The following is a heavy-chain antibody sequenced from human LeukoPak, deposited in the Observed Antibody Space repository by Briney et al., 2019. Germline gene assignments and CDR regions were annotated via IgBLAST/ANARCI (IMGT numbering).Heavy chain of an antibody. CDR3: ARARPGRLGVHLDY. J-gene: IGHJ4*02. CDR1: GGSISSGDYC. Sequence: SQTLSLTCTVSGGSISSGDYCWSWIRQPPGKGLEWIGYIYYSGSTYYNPSLKSRVTISVDTSKTQFSLKLSSVTAADTAVYYCARARPGRLGVHLDYWGQGTLVTVSS. CDR2: IYYSGST. D-gene: IGHD6-25*01. V-gene: IGHV4-30-4*01.